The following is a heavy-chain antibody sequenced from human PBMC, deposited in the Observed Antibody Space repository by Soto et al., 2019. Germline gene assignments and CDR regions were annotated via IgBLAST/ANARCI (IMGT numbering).Heavy chain of an antibody. CDR2: IIPIFGTA. D-gene: IGHD3-22*01. CDR3: ARSGYYDSSGYYPPLYY. J-gene: IGHJ4*02. V-gene: IGHV1-69*13. CDR1: GGTFSSYA. Sequence: SVKVSCKASGGTFSSYAISWVRQAPGQGLEWMGGIIPIFGTANYAQKFQGRVTITADESTSTAYMELSSLRSEDTAVYYCARSGYYDSSGYYPPLYYWGQGTLVTVSS.